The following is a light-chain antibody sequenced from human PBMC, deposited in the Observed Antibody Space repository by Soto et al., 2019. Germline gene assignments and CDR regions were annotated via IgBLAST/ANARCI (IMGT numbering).Light chain of an antibody. CDR2: DVN. CDR3: SSYTGRNTVI. CDR1: SGDVGGYNY. J-gene: IGLJ2*01. Sequence: QSALTQPPSASGSPGQSVTISCTGTSGDVGGYNYVSWYQHHPGKVPKLMIFDVNKRPSGVPDRFSGSKSGNTASLTVSGLQDEDEADYYCSSYTGRNTVIFGGGTKLTVL. V-gene: IGLV2-8*01.